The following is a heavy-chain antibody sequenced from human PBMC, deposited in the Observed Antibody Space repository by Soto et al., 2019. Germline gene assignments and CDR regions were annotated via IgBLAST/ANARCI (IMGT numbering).Heavy chain of an antibody. J-gene: IGHJ4*02. CDR1: GFTFSSYG. CDR2: IWYDGSNK. CDR3: ARESAMTGAPYYFDY. V-gene: IGHV3-33*01. D-gene: IGHD5-18*01. Sequence: GGSLRLSCAASGFTFSSYGMYWVRQAPGKGLEWVAVIWYDGSNKYYADSVKGRFTISRDNSKNTLYLQMNSLRAEDTAVYYCARESAMTGAPYYFDYWGQGTLVTVSS.